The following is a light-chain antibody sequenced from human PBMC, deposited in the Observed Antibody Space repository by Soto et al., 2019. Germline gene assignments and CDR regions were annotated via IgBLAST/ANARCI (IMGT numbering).Light chain of an antibody. CDR3: AAWDGSLNGPV. CDR2: RNN. CDR1: ISNIGSDT. Sequence: QSALTQPPSASGTPGQRVTISCSGSISNIGSDTVNWYRQLPGTAPKLLIYRNNQRPSGVPDRFSGSKSGTSASLAISGLQSEDEADYYCAAWDGSLNGPVFGGGTKVTVL. J-gene: IGLJ2*01. V-gene: IGLV1-44*01.